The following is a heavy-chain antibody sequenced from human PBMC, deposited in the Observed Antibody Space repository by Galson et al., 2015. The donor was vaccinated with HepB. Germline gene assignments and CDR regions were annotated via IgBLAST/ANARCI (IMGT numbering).Heavy chain of an antibody. CDR3: VGTNSKDY. D-gene: IGHD1-1*01. Sequence: SLRHSSPAPAFTVNNHNMSWVRQAQGKGLECVPVIYSAGSTYYADSVKGRFTISRDNSENTLYLQMNSLRTEDTAVYYCVGTNSKDYWGQGTLVTVSS. CDR2: IYSAGST. V-gene: IGHV3-53*01. J-gene: IGHJ4*02. CDR1: AFTVNNHN.